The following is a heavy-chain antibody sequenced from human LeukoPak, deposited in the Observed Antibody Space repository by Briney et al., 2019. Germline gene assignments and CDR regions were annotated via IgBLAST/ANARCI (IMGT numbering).Heavy chain of an antibody. J-gene: IGHJ4*02. CDR2: INWNGGST. D-gene: IGHD1-26*01. CDR1: GFNFDDHG. Sequence: GGSLRLSCAASGFNFDDHGMSWVRQIPGKGLEWVSGINWNGGSTGYADSVKGRFTISRDNAKKSLFLQMNSLRVDDTAFYHCARPSRSGQYVFEYWGQGIRVTVSS. V-gene: IGHV3-20*01. CDR3: ARPSRSGQYVFEY.